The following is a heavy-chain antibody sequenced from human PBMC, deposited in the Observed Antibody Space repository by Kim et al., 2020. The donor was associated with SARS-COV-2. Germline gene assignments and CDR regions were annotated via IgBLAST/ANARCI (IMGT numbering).Heavy chain of an antibody. CDR2: IIPIFGTA. V-gene: IGHV1-69*13. CDR1: GGTFSSYA. D-gene: IGHD6-13*01. J-gene: IGHJ6*02. CDR3: ARGLGAAAGHLMRWWDYYYYGMDV. Sequence: SVKVSCKASGGTFSSYAISWVRQAPGQGLEWMGGIIPIFGTANYAQKFQGRVTITADESTSTAYMELSSLRSEDTAVYYCARGLGAAAGHLMRWWDYYYYGMDVWGQGTTVTVSS.